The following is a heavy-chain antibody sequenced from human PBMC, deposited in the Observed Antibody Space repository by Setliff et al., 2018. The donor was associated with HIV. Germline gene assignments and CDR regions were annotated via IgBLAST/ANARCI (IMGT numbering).Heavy chain of an antibody. Sequence: SETLSLTCTVSGGSISTYYWGWIRQPPGKGQEWIGSIYYSGSTYYNPSLKSRVTISVDTSKNQFSLKLSSVTAADTAVYYCARQESYGNGGLYYFDYWGQGTLVTVSS. V-gene: IGHV4-59*05. J-gene: IGHJ4*02. CDR3: ARQESYGNGGLYYFDY. D-gene: IGHD2-8*02. CDR1: GGSISTYY. CDR2: IYYSGST.